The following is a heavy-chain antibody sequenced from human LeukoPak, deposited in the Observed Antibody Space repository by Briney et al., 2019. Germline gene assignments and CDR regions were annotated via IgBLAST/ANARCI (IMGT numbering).Heavy chain of an antibody. V-gene: IGHV4-39*01. CDR2: IYYSGST. CDR1: GGSISSSSYY. CDR3: ARGPYDYVWLGGAFDI. D-gene: IGHD3-16*01. J-gene: IGHJ3*02. Sequence: PSETLSLTCTVSGGSISSSSYYWGWIRQPPGKGLEWIGGIYYSGSTYYNPSLKCRVTISVDTSKNQFSLKLSSVTAADTAVYYCARGPYDYVWLGGAFDIWGQGTMVTVSS.